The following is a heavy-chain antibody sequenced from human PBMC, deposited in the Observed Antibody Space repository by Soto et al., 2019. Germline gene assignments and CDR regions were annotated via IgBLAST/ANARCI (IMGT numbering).Heavy chain of an antibody. CDR2: ISSSSSTI. CDR1: GFTFSSYS. V-gene: IGHV3-48*01. CDR3: ASAHGDYGY. D-gene: IGHD4-17*01. Sequence: EVQLVESGGGLVQPGGSLRLSCAASGFTFSSYSMNWVRQAPGKGLEWVSYISSSSSTIYYADSVKGRFPISRDNAKNSLYLQMNSLGAEDTAVYYCASAHGDYGYWGQGTLVTVSS. J-gene: IGHJ4*02.